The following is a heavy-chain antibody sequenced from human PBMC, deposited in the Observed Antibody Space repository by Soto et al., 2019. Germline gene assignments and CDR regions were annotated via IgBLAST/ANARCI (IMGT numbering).Heavy chain of an antibody. V-gene: IGHV3-74*01. J-gene: IGHJ4*02. CDR3: GRGPSGYYGFDY. CDR1: GFTFSSYW. CDR2: IKGDGTNT. Sequence: EVQLVESGGGLVQFGGSLRLSCAASGFTFSSYWMHWVRQVPRKGLVWVSRIKGDGTNTGYADSVKGRFTISRDNVKNTLYLQMNSMRAEETAVYYCGRGPSGYYGFDYWGEVTMVTVSS. D-gene: IGHD5-12*01.